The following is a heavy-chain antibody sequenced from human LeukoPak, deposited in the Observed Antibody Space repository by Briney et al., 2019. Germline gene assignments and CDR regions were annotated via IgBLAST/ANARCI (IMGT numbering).Heavy chain of an antibody. D-gene: IGHD3-3*01. CDR2: ISGSGGST. J-gene: IGHJ4*02. V-gene: IGHV3-23*01. CDR1: GFTFSSYA. CDR3: AKAALRFLEWLLGVYYFDY. Sequence: TGGSLRLSCAASGFTFSSYAMSWVRQAPEKGLEWVSAISGSGGSTYYADSVKGRFTISRDNSKNTLYLQMNSLRAEDTAVYYCAKAALRFLEWLLGVYYFDYWGQGTLVTVSS.